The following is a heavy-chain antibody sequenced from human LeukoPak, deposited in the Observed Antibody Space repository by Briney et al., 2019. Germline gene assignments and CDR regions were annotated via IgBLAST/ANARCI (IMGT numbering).Heavy chain of an antibody. Sequence: ASVKVSCKASGGTFSSYAISWVRQAPGQGLEWMGGIIPIFGTANYAQKFQGRVTITADESTSTAYMELSSLRSEDTAVYYCARDSGGFWSGYLHWFDPWGQGTLVTVSS. CDR3: ARDSGGFWSGYLHWFDP. J-gene: IGHJ5*02. V-gene: IGHV1-69*13. CDR2: IIPIFGTA. D-gene: IGHD3-3*01. CDR1: GGTFSSYA.